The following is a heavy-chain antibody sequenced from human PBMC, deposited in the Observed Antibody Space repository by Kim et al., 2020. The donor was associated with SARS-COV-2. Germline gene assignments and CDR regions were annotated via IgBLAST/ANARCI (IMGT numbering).Heavy chain of an antibody. J-gene: IGHJ6*02. Sequence: ASVKVSCKASGYTFTSYYMHWVRQAPGQGLEWMGIINPSGGSTSYAQKFQGRVTMTRDTSTSTVYMELSSLRSEDTAVYYCARELAGYCSSCHGMDVWGQGTTVTVSS. CDR3: ARELAGYCSSCHGMDV. V-gene: IGHV1-46*01. CDR2: INPSGGST. D-gene: IGHD2-2*01. CDR1: GYTFTSYY.